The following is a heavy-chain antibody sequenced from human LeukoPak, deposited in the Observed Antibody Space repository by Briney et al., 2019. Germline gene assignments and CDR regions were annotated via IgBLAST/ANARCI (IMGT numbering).Heavy chain of an antibody. CDR3: ARPAPASDAFDI. D-gene: IGHD2-2*01. Sequence: SVKVSCKASGGTFSSYAISWVRQAPGQGLEWMGRIIPILGITNYAQKFQGRVTITADKSTSTAYMELSSLRSEDTAVYYCARPAPASDAFDIWGQGTMVTVSS. J-gene: IGHJ3*02. V-gene: IGHV1-69*04. CDR1: GGTFSSYA. CDR2: IIPILGIT.